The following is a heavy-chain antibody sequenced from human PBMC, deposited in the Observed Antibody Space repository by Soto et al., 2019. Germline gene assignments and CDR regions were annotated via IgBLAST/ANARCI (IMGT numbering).Heavy chain of an antibody. CDR3: ARDGDYDILTGNEQPRYFDC. Sequence: ASVKVSCKASGYTFTSYGISWVRQAPGQGLEWMGWISAYNGNTNYAQKLQGRVTMTTDTSTSTAYMELRSLRSDDTAVYYCARDGDYDILTGNEQPRYFDCWGQGTLVTVSS. D-gene: IGHD3-9*01. CDR2: ISAYNGNT. J-gene: IGHJ4*02. V-gene: IGHV1-18*04. CDR1: GYTFTSYG.